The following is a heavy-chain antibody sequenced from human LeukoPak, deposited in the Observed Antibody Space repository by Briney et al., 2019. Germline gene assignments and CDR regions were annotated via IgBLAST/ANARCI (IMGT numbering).Heavy chain of an antibody. CDR3: ARLGYCSSTSCYGILNWFDP. CDR1: GGSISSSSYY. Sequence: SETLSLTCTVSGGSISSSSYYWGWIRQPPGKGLEWIGSIYYSGSTYYNPSLKSRVTISVDTSKNQFSLKLSSVTAADTAVYYCARLGYCSSTSCYGILNWFDPWGQGTLVIVSS. D-gene: IGHD2-2*01. V-gene: IGHV4-39*01. J-gene: IGHJ5*02. CDR2: IYYSGST.